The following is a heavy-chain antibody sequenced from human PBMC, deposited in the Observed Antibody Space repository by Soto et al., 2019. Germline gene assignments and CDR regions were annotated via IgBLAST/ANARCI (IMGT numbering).Heavy chain of an antibody. CDR2: INYTGST. D-gene: IGHD4-17*01. J-gene: IGHJ6*02. CDR1: GGAISSYY. V-gene: IGHV4-59*01. Sequence: SETLSLTCTVSGGAISSYYWNWIRQPPGKGMEWIGYINYTGSTNYNPSLKSRVSISVDTSKNQFSLKLTSVTAADTAMYYCAREKYGGSVYYYFGLDVWGQGTTVTVS. CDR3: AREKYGGSVYYYFGLDV.